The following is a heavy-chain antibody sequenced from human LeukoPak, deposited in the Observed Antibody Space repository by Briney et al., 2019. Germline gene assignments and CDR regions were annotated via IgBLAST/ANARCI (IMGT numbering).Heavy chain of an antibody. CDR3: ARGKSGGYYMDV. V-gene: IGHV3-74*01. Sequence: GGSLRLSCAASGFTFSTHWMHWVRQAPGKGLLWVSRINRDGSRINYADSVKGRFTISRDNAKNTAYLQVNSLRVEDTAVYYCARGKSGGYYMDVWGKGTTVTVSS. D-gene: IGHD3-3*01. CDR2: INRDGSRI. J-gene: IGHJ6*03. CDR1: GFTFSTHW.